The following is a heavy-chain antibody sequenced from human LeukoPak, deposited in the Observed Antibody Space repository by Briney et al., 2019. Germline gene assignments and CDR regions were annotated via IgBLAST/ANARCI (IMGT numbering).Heavy chain of an antibody. V-gene: IGHV3-74*01. J-gene: IGHJ4*02. CDR3: AKVYGEQQLPPGY. CDR2: INSDGSTT. CDR1: GFTFSSYW. Sequence: GGSLRLSCAASGFTFSSYWMHWVRQAPGKGLVWVSRINSDGSTTSYADSVKGRFTISRDNAKNTLYLQMNSLRAEDTAVYYCAKVYGEQQLPPGYWGQGTLVTVFS. D-gene: IGHD6-13*01.